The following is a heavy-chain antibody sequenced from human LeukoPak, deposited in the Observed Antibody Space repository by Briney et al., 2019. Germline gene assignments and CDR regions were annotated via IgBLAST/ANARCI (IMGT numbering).Heavy chain of an antibody. CDR2: IYTSGST. V-gene: IGHV4-61*02. Sequence: SETLSLTSTVSGASISSGNYYWSWIRQPAGKGLEWIGRIYTSGSTNYNPSLKSRVTISVDTSKNQFSLKLSSVTAADTAVYYCARSATPRRPHQHWGQGTLVTVSS. CDR3: ARSATPRRPHQH. CDR1: GASISSGNYY. D-gene: IGHD1-14*01. J-gene: IGHJ1*01.